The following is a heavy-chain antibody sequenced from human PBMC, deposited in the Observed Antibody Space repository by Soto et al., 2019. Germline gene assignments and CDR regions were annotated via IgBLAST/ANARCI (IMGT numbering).Heavy chain of an antibody. CDR1: WDSMTSGDYS. CDR3: ASVSIPYYYHTSGQEYFDY. V-gene: IGHV4-61*08. D-gene: IGHD3-22*01. CDR2: IFYRGST. Sequence: SEALSLTCPVSWDSMTSGDYSWMWIRQPPWMGLEWILNIFYRGSTNYNPSLNSRVTMSLSTTNYQFSLQFSSVTAADTAVHYCASVSIPYYYHTSGQEYFDYWGRGTLVTVS. J-gene: IGHJ4*02.